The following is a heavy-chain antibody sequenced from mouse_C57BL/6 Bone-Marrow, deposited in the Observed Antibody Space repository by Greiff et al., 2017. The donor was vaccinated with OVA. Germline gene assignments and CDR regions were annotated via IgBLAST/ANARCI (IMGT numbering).Heavy chain of an antibody. CDR1: GFTFTDYY. D-gene: IGHD1-1*01. V-gene: IGHV7-3*01. Sequence: EVQRVESGGGLVQPGGSLSLSCAASGFTFTDYYMSWVRQPPGKALEWLGFIRNKANGYTTEYSASVKGRFTISRDNSESILYLQMNALRAEDSATYYGARFYYGSSPYYAMDYWGQGTSVTVSS. CDR3: ARFYYGSSPYYAMDY. CDR2: IRNKANGYTT. J-gene: IGHJ4*01.